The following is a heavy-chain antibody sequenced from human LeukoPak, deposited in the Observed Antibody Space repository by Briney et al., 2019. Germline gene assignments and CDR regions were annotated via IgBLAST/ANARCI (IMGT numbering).Heavy chain of an antibody. CDR1: GFTFSNYW. CDR2: IHSDGTTR. V-gene: IGHV3-74*01. D-gene: IGHD2-21*02. J-gene: IGHJ6*02. Sequence: GGSLRLSCAASGFTFSNYWMHWVRQAPGKGLVWVSRIHSDGTTRSYADSVKGRFTISRDNSKNTLYLQMNSLRAEDTAVYYCAKESVEVVTAIRVYGAIPNGMDVWGQGTTVTVSS. CDR3: AKESVEVVTAIRVYGAIPNGMDV.